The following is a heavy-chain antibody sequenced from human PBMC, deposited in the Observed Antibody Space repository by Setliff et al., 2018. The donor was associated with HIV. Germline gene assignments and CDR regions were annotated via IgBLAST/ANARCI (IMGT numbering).Heavy chain of an antibody. Sequence: ASVKVSCKASGYTFIGYYMHWVRQAPGQGLEWMGWINPNSGGTNYAQKFQGWVTMTRDTSISTAYMELSRLRSDDTAVYYCARGAHYYDSSASDYFDYWGQGTLVTVSS. CDR2: INPNSGGT. CDR1: GYTFIGYY. V-gene: IGHV1-2*04. J-gene: IGHJ4*02. CDR3: ARGAHYYDSSASDYFDY. D-gene: IGHD3-22*01.